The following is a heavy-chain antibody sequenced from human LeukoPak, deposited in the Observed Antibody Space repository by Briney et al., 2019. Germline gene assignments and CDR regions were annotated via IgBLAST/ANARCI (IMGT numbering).Heavy chain of an antibody. V-gene: IGHV1-8*01. CDR2: MNPNSGNT. J-gene: IGHJ6*03. CDR1: GYTFTSYD. CDR3: ARGFGSSWYNYYYMDV. D-gene: IGHD6-13*01. Sequence: ASVKVSCKASGYTFTSYDINWVRQATGQGLEWMGWMNPNSGNTGYAQKFQGRVTMTRNTSISTAYMELSSLRSEDTAVYYCARGFGSSWYNYYYMDVWGKGTTVTVSS.